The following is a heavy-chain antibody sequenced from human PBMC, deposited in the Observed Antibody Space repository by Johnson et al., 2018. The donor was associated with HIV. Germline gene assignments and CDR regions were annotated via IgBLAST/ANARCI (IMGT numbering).Heavy chain of an antibody. J-gene: IGHJ3*02. V-gene: IGHV3-30*03. CDR1: GFTFDDYG. Sequence: QMLLVESGGGVVRPGGSLRLSCAASGFTFDDYGMSWVRQAPGKGLEWVAAISYDGSNKYYADSVKGRFTISRDNSKTTLYLQMNSMRAGDTAVYFCARGKDMAGTGAFDIWGQGTMVTVSS. CDR2: ISYDGSNK. D-gene: IGHD6-19*01. CDR3: ARGKDMAGTGAFDI.